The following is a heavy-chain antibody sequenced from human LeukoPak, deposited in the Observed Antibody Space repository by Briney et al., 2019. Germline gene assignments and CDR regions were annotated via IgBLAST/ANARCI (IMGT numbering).Heavy chain of an antibody. CDR3: ARAFDY. Sequence: PGGSLRLSCAASGFTFSSYEMNWVRQARGRGLEWVSYISSSSNTMYDADSVKGRFTISRDNAKNSLYLQINSLRDEDTAVYYCARAFDYWGQGTLVAVSS. J-gene: IGHJ4*02. V-gene: IGHV3-48*03. CDR2: ISSSSNTM. CDR1: GFTFSSYE.